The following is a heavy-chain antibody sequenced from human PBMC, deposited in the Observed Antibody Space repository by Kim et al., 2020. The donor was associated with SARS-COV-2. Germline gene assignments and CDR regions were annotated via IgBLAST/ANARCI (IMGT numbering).Heavy chain of an antibody. CDR2: T. Sequence: TNYNPSLKSRVTISVDASKNQFSLKLSSVTAADTAVYYCARHGSSYGLSYWGQGTLVTVSS. V-gene: IGHV4-59*08. CDR3: ARHGSSYGLSY. J-gene: IGHJ4*02. D-gene: IGHD5-18*01.